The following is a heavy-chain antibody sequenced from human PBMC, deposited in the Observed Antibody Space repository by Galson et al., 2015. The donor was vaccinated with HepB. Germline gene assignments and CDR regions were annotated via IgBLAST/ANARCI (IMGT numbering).Heavy chain of an antibody. J-gene: IGHJ5*02. Sequence: SVKVSCKASGYTFTGYYMHWVRQAPGQGLEWMGWINPNSGGTNYAQKFQGRVTMTRDTSISTAYMELSRLRSDDTAVYYCAREAPHSLGAEAPGWFDPWGQGTLVTVSS. D-gene: IGHD3-16*01. CDR3: AREAPHSLGAEAPGWFDP. CDR1: GYTFTGYY. V-gene: IGHV1-2*02. CDR2: INPNSGGT.